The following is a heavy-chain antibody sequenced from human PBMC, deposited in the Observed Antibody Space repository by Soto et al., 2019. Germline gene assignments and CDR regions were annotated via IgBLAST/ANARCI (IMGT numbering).Heavy chain of an antibody. CDR1: GFTFSAYV. Sequence: PGGSLRLSCAASGFTFSAYVMGWVRQAPGKGLEWVAVISYDGSNKYYADSVKGRFTISRDNSKNTLYLQMNSLRAEDTAVCYCAKHCGLSSGLDYWGQGTLVTVSS. J-gene: IGHJ4*02. CDR2: ISYDGSNK. D-gene: IGHD2-21*01. CDR3: AKHCGLSSGLDY. V-gene: IGHV3-30*18.